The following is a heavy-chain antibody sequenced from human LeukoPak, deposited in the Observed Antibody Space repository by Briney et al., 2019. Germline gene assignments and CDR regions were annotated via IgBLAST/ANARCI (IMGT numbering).Heavy chain of an antibody. J-gene: IGHJ6*03. CDR1: GFTVSSNY. D-gene: IGHD5-18*01. CDR3: SRESRQLRSPSDYYYYIDV. V-gene: IGHV3-53*01. CDR2: IYSGGST. Sequence: RGSLRLSCAASGFTVSSNYMSWVRQAPRKGLGWVSVIYSGGSTYYADSVKGRFTISRDNAKNTLYLQMKRRRAEDTAVYYCSRESRQLRSPSDYYYYIDVWGKGTTVTVSS.